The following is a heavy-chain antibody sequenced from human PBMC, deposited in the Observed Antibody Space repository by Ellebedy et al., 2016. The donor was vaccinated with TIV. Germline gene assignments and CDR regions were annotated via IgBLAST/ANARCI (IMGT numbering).Heavy chain of an antibody. D-gene: IGHD5-18*01. Sequence: SETLSLXXAVYGGSFSGYYWSWIRQPPGKGLEWIGEINHSGSTNYNPSLKSRVTISVDTSKNQFSLKLSSVTAADTAVYYCASRDTAMGYYWGQGTLVTVSS. V-gene: IGHV4-34*01. CDR1: GGSFSGYY. J-gene: IGHJ4*02. CDR3: ASRDTAMGYY. CDR2: INHSGST.